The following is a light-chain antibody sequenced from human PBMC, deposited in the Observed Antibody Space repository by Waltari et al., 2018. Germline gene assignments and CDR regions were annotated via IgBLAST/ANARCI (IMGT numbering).Light chain of an antibody. CDR3: QSYDSSLGGSV. V-gene: IGLV1-40*01. Sequence: YQRCRGTASKLNMWVNSSRPWGSADQFSGSKSGTSASLAITGLQAEDEADCYCQSYDSSLGGSVFGGGTKLTVL. CDR2: VNS. J-gene: IGLJ3*02.